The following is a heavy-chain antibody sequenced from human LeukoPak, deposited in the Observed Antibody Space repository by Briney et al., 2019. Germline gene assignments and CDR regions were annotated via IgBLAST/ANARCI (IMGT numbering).Heavy chain of an antibody. CDR3: ARVVDHDYGDYYLDY. J-gene: IGHJ4*02. CDR2: IHYSGST. V-gene: IGHV4-39*01. CDR1: GGSIRSSSYY. Sequence: SETLSLTCTVSGGSIRSSSYYWGWIRQPPGKGLEWIGSIHYSGSTDYNPSLKSRVTISVETSKNQFSLKLSSVTAADTAVYYCARVVDHDYGDYYLDYWGQGTLVTVSS. D-gene: IGHD4-17*01.